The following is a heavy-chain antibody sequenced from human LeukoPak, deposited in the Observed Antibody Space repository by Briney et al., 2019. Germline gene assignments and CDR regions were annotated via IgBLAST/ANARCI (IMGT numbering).Heavy chain of an antibody. V-gene: IGHV3-30*18. Sequence: GWSLRLSCAASGFTFSTYGMHWVRQAPGKGLEWVAVISYDGSNKYYADSVKGRFTISRDNSKNTLYLQINSLRAEDTAVYYCAKDYHGYSYGYGYYYYGMDVWGKGTTVTVSS. CDR2: ISYDGSNK. J-gene: IGHJ6*04. D-gene: IGHD5-18*01. CDR3: AKDYHGYSYGYGYYYYGMDV. CDR1: GFTFSTYG.